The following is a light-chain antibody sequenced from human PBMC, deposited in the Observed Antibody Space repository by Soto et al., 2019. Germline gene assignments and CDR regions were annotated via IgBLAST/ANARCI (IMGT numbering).Light chain of an antibody. CDR3: QQYNNWPPDRT. CDR1: QSVSSN. J-gene: IGKJ1*01. CDR2: GAS. V-gene: IGKV3-15*01. Sequence: EIVMTXXPXTLSVSPGERATLSCRASQSVSSNLAWYQQKPGQPPRLLIYGASTRATGIPARFSGSGSGTEFTLTISSLQSEDFAIYFCQQYNNWPPDRTFGQGTKVEIK.